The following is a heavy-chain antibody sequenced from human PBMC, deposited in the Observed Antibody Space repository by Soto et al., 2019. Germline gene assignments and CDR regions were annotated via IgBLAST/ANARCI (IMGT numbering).Heavy chain of an antibody. CDR2: ISYEGSNK. V-gene: IGHV3-30*14. J-gene: IGHJ6*02. CDR3: ARDQVGIIMIVLVIGPEDYQYGMAV. Sequence: GRSLRISCAASGVTFSSYAMQWVRQAPGKGLEWVAVISYEGSNKYYADYVKGRFTISRDNSKNTLYLQMNRLNTEDTAVYYCARDQVGIIMIVLVIGPEDYQYGMAVSGRGSTVTV. CDR1: GVTFSSYA. D-gene: IGHD3-22*01.